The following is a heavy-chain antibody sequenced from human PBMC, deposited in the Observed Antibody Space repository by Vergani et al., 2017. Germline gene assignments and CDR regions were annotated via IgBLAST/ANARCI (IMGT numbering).Heavy chain of an antibody. V-gene: IGHV5-51*03. Sequence: EVMLVQSGAEVKKPGESLKISCHAFGYIFSNFWIGWVSQRPGRGLEWMGIIYPGDSEVKSNPTFRGQVIFSVDTSVNTAYLQWRSLQASDTATYFCASGGHGSENGGALQLWGQGTIITVSS. CDR1: GYIFSNFW. J-gene: IGHJ3*01. CDR2: IYPGDSEV. D-gene: IGHD3-10*01. CDR3: ASGGHGSENGGALQL.